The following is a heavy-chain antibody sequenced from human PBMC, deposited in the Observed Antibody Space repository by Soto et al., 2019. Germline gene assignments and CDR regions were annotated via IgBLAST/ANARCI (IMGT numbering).Heavy chain of an antibody. CDR3: ARCSTSQNYYYYYYMDV. V-gene: IGHV3-66*01. D-gene: IGHD2-2*01. Sequence: GGSLRLSCAASGFTVSSNYMSWVRQAPGKGLEWVSVIYSGGSTYYADSVKGRFTISRDNSKNTLYLQMNSLRAEDTAVYYCARCSTSQNYYYYYYMDVWGKGTTVTVSS. CDR2: IYSGGST. J-gene: IGHJ6*03. CDR1: GFTVSSNY.